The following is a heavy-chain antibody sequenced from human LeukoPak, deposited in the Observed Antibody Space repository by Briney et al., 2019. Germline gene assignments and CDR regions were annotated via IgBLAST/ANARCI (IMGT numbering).Heavy chain of an antibody. CDR2: IHSGGST. V-gene: IGHV3-53*04. D-gene: IGHD5-12*01. Sequence: GGSLRLSCAASGFTVSSYFMSWVRQALGKGLEWVSVIHSGGSTLYADSVKGRFTISRHNSKNTLYLQVNSLRAEDTAVYFCARGGSSGNDYSSFDIWGQGTMVTVSS. J-gene: IGHJ3*02. CDR3: ARGGSSGNDYSSFDI. CDR1: GFTVSSYF.